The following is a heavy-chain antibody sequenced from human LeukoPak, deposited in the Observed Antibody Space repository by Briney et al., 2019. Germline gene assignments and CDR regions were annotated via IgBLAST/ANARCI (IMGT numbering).Heavy chain of an antibody. Sequence: SETLSLTCTVSGGSISSYYWSWIRQPPGKGLEWIGYIYYSGSTYYNPSLKSRVTISVDTSKNQFSLKLSSVTAADTAVYYCARDSLIPYWFDPWGQGTLVTVSS. J-gene: IGHJ5*02. CDR3: ARDSLIPYWFDP. V-gene: IGHV4-59*12. CDR1: GGSISSYY. CDR2: IYYSGST. D-gene: IGHD3-16*01.